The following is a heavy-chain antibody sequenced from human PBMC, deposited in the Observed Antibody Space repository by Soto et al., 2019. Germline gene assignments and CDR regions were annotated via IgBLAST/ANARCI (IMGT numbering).Heavy chain of an antibody. V-gene: IGHV3-66*01. Sequence: EVQLVESGGGLVQPGGSLKLSCAASGFTASSNYMSWVRQAPGKGLEWVSLIYSGGNTYYADSVKGRFTISRDNSKNTLYLQMNSLRAEDTAVYYCARDQRYYYYYGMDVWGQGTTVTVSS. CDR2: IYSGGNT. CDR1: GFTASSNY. D-gene: IGHD2-2*01. J-gene: IGHJ6*02. CDR3: ARDQRYYYYYGMDV.